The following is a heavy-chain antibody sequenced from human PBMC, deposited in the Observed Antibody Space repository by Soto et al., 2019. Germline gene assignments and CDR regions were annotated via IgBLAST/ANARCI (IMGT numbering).Heavy chain of an antibody. CDR3: ARRWGYSFDY. D-gene: IGHD7-27*01. CDR2: IYYSGST. J-gene: IGHJ4*02. V-gene: IGHV4-39*01. Sequence: ASETLSLTCTVSGVSISSYYWGWIRRPPGKGLEWIGSIYYSGSTYYNPSLKSRVTISVDTSKNQFSLKLSSVTAADTAVYYCARRWGYSFDYWGQGTLVTVSS. CDR1: GVSISSYY.